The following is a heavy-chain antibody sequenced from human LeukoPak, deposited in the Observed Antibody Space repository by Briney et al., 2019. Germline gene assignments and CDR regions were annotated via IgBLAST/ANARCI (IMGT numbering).Heavy chain of an antibody. J-gene: IGHJ4*02. CDR2: IKPDGSGK. V-gene: IGHV3-7*04. CDR1: GFTFSNAW. CDR3: ARESFEY. Sequence: GGSLRLSCAASGFTFSNAWMSWVRQAPGKGLEWVANIKPDGSGKYYADSVKGRFTISRDNAKDSLYLQMNSLRGDDTAVYYCARESFEYWGQGVLVTVSS.